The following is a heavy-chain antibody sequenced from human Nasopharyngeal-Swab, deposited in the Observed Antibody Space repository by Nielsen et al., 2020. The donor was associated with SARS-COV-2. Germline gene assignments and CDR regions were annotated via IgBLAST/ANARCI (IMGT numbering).Heavy chain of an antibody. D-gene: IGHD6-6*01. CDR2: INPNSGDT. V-gene: IGHV1-2*06. CDR1: GYTFTNSA. CDR3: ARVYSRSFEY. J-gene: IGHJ4*02. Sequence: ASVKVSCKASGYTFTNSAMHWVRQAPGQGLEWMGRINPNSGDTNYAQKFQGRVTMTRDTSISTAYMELSRLRSDDTAVYYCARVYSRSFEYWGQGTQVTVSS.